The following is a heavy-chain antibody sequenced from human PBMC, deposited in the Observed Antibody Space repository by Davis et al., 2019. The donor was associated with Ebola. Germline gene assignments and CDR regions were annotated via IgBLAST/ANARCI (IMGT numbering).Heavy chain of an antibody. CDR2: INQLGSEK. CDR1: GFSSPDYD. D-gene: IGHD7-27*01. J-gene: IGHJ3*02. Sequence: GGSLRLSCAASGFSSPDYDMNWVRQAPGKGLEWVANINQLGSEKHYVDSVKGRFTISRDNVNKSLYLQMNSLRVEDTAVYYCAKDQLTGDGAFDIWGQGTMVTVSS. V-gene: IGHV3-7*01. CDR3: AKDQLTGDGAFDI.